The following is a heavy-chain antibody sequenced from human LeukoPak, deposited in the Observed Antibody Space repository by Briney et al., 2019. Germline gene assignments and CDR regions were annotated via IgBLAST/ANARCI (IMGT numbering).Heavy chain of an antibody. Sequence: ASVKVSCKSSVYTFTSYDINWVRQAHGQGLEWMGWMNPNSGNTGYAQKFQGRVTMTRNTSISTAYMELSSLRSEDTAVYYCARAHLSTYSSSSRSDFEYWGQGTLVTVSS. V-gene: IGHV1-8*01. J-gene: IGHJ4*02. D-gene: IGHD6-13*01. CDR2: MNPNSGNT. CDR1: VYTFTSYD. CDR3: ARAHLSTYSSSSRSDFEY.